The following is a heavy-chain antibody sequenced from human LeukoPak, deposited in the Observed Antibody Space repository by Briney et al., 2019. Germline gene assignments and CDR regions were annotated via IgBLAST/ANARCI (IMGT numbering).Heavy chain of an antibody. Sequence: ASVKVSFKASGYTFTNYDINWVRQATGQGREWMGWMNPNSGNTGYPQKFQGRVTMTRNTSISTAYMELSSLRSEDTAVYYCARGRRIVVPAARTRVNWFDPWGQGTLVTVSS. J-gene: IGHJ5*02. CDR1: GYTFTNYD. D-gene: IGHD2-2*01. CDR2: MNPNSGNT. V-gene: IGHV1-8*01. CDR3: ARGRRIVVPAARTRVNWFDP.